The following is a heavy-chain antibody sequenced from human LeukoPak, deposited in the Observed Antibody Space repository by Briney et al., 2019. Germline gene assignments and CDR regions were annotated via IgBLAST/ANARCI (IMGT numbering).Heavy chain of an antibody. V-gene: IGHV3-23*01. CDR1: GFTFNTYA. D-gene: IGHD5-12*01. J-gene: IGHJ4*02. CDR3: AKDRLGNIMATISDY. Sequence: GGSLRLSCAASGFTFNTYAMTWVRQAPGKGLEWVSSISGGGGSKFYAGFVEGRFTISRDNSKNTLYLQMNSLRAEDTAVYYCAKDRLGNIMATISDYWGQGTLVTVSS. CDR2: ISGGGGSK.